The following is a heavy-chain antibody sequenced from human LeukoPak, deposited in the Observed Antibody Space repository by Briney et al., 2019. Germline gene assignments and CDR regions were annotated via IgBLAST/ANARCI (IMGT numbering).Heavy chain of an antibody. Sequence: GGSLRLSCAASGFTFSSYAMTWVRQAPGKGLEWVSSIGGNTYYADSVKGRLTISRDNSKNTLYLQMDNLRAGDTALYYCAKEAGGGYGYGMDVWGQGTTVTVSS. CDR2: IGGNT. CDR3: AKEAGGGYGYGMDV. J-gene: IGHJ6*02. D-gene: IGHD3-22*01. V-gene: IGHV3-23*01. CDR1: GFTFSSYA.